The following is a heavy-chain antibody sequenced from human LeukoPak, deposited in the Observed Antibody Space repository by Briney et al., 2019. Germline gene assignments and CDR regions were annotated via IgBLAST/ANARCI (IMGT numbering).Heavy chain of an antibody. CDR1: GFTFSSYP. J-gene: IGHJ6*03. D-gene: IGHD6-25*01. Sequence: DPGGSLRLSCAASGFTFSSYPMHWARQAPGKGLEWVTVVSYDGSNKYYADSVKGRFTISRDNSKNTLYLQMNSLRAEDTAVYYCARDSGGSYYYYYMDVWGKGTTVTVSS. CDR3: ARDSGGSYYYYYMDV. V-gene: IGHV3-30*01. CDR2: VSYDGSNK.